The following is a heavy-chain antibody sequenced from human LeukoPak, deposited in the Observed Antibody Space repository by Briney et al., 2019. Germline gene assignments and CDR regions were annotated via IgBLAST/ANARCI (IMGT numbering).Heavy chain of an antibody. D-gene: IGHD3-3*01. Sequence: SETLSLTCTVSGYSISSGYYWGWIRQPPGKGLEWIGSIYHSGSTYYNPSLKSRVTISVDTSKNQFSLKLSSVTAADTAVYYCARDADWEAYVRIFGVVIGFDPWGQGTLVTVSS. V-gene: IGHV4-38-2*02. J-gene: IGHJ5*02. CDR2: IYHSGST. CDR3: ARDADWEAYVRIFGVVIGFDP. CDR1: GYSISSGYY.